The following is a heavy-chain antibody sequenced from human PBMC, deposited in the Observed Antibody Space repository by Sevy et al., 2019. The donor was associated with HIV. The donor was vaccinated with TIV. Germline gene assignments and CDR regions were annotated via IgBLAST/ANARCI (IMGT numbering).Heavy chain of an antibody. J-gene: IGHJ4*02. Sequence: GEALKISCAGSGFSITSYWMHWVRPAPGKGLVWVSRMNEDGSVTNHADSVRGRITISRDNAKNTLYLQMNSLRVEDTAVYYCVKDFGGPTDYWGQGTLVTVSS. CDR2: MNEDGSVT. CDR1: GFSITSYW. D-gene: IGHD3-16*01. V-gene: IGHV3-74*01. CDR3: VKDFGGPTDY.